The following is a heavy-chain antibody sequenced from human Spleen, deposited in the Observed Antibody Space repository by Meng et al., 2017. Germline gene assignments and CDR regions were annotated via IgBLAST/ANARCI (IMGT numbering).Heavy chain of an antibody. D-gene: IGHD1-26*01. CDR2: IYYSGST. J-gene: IGHJ4*02. CDR3: ARYQGGRHYVDY. CDR1: GGSISSYY. Sequence: SETLSLTCTVSGGSISSYYWSWIRQPPGKGLEWIGYIYYSGSTNYNPSLKSRVTISVDTSKNQFSLKLSSVTTADTAMYYCARYQGGRHYVDYWGQGTLVTVSS. V-gene: IGHV4-59*01.